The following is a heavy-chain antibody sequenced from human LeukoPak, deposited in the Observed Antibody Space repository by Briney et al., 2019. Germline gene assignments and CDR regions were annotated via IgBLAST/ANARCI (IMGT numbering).Heavy chain of an antibody. D-gene: IGHD3-22*01. Sequence: PSETLSLTCGVSGGSISSGGFSWSWIRQPPGKGLEWIGYIYYSGSTYYNPSLKSRVTISVDTSKNQFSLKLSSVTAADTAVYYCARNYDSSGYYLYWYFDLWGRGTLVTVSS. V-gene: IGHV4-31*11. CDR3: ARNYDSSGYYLYWYFDL. J-gene: IGHJ2*01. CDR2: IYYSGST. CDR1: GGSISSGGFS.